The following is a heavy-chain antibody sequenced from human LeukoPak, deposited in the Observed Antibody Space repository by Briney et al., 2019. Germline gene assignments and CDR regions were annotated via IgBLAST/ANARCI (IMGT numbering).Heavy chain of an antibody. D-gene: IGHD6-19*01. Sequence: SETLSLTCTVSGGSISSYYWGWIRQPAGKGREWIGRIYTSGSTNYNPSLKSRVTMSVDPSKNQFSLQLSSVTAADTAVYYCARDVGWYNFDYWGQGTLVTVSS. V-gene: IGHV4-4*07. CDR2: IYTSGST. CDR1: GGSISSYY. CDR3: ARDVGWYNFDY. J-gene: IGHJ4*02.